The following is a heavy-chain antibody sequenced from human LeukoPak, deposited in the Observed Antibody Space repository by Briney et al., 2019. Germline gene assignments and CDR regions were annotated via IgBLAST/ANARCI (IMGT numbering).Heavy chain of an antibody. CDR2: IYYSGST. CDR1: GGSISSYY. CDR3: ARAPRLALDY. J-gene: IGHJ4*02. D-gene: IGHD6-19*01. V-gene: IGHV4-59*01. Sequence: SETLSLTCTVSGGSISSYYWSWIRQPPGKGLEWIGYIYYSGSTNYNPPLKSRVTISVDTSKNQFSLKLSSVTAADTAVYYCARAPRLALDYWGQGTLVTVSS.